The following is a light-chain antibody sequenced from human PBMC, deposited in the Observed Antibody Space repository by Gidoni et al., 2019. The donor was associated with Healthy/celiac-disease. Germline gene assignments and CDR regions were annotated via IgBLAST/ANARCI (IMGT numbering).Light chain of an antibody. CDR2: AAT. V-gene: IGKV1-6*01. J-gene: IGKJ1*01. CDR3: LQDYNYPWT. Sequence: AIQMTPSPSSLSASVGDRVTITCRGSQGIRNDLGWYQQKPGKAPKLLIYAATSVQRGVPSRFSGSAASTDFTLTISSLQPEDFATYCCLQDYNYPWTFGQGTKVEIK. CDR1: QGIRND.